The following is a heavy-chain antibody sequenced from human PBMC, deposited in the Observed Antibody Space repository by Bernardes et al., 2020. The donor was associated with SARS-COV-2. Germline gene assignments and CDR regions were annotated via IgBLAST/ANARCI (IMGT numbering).Heavy chain of an antibody. Sequence: SETLSLTFTVSGGSISSDSYYWSWIRQPNGKGLEWIGRLYTSGSTNYNPSLKSRVTISVDTSKNQFSLKLSSVTAADTAVYYCAREAGLKQNLDYWGQGTLVTVSS. V-gene: IGHV4-61*02. CDR1: GGSISSDSYY. J-gene: IGHJ4*02. CDR2: LYTSGST. CDR3: AREAGLKQNLDY. D-gene: IGHD6-13*01.